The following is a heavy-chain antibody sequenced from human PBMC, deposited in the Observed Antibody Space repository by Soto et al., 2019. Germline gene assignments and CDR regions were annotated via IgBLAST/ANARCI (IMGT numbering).Heavy chain of an antibody. D-gene: IGHD3-10*01. CDR3: ARVTPIYKNNIFRGYGPGTGWFDP. Sequence: PSETLSLTCAVSGYSISSGYYWGWIRQPPGKGLEWIGSIYHSGSTYYNPSLKSRVTISVDTSKNQFSLKLSSVTAADTAVYYCARVTPIYKNNIFRGYGPGTGWFDPWGQGTLVTVSS. CDR1: GYSISSGYY. V-gene: IGHV4-38-2*01. J-gene: IGHJ5*02. CDR2: IYHSGST.